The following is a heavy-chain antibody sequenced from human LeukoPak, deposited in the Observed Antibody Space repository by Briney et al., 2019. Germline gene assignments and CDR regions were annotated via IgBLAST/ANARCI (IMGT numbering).Heavy chain of an antibody. CDR2: INSEGSST. Sequence: HPGGSLRLSCAASGFTFSSYWMHWVRQAPGKGLVWVSRINSEGSSTTYADSVKGRFTISRDNAKNSLYLQMNSLRAEDTAVYYCARDPTIPYCSGDYCYPYNWFDPWGQGTLVTVSS. D-gene: IGHD2-15*01. CDR3: ARDPTIPYCSGDYCYPYNWFDP. J-gene: IGHJ5*02. CDR1: GFTFSSYW. V-gene: IGHV3-74*01.